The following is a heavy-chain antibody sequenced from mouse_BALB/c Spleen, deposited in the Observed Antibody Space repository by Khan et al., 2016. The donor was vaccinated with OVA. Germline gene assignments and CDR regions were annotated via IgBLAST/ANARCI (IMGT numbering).Heavy chain of an antibody. J-gene: IGHJ2*01. CDR2: ISYSGRT. CDR3: ARSVTITTVVATDFDY. V-gene: IGHV3-2*02. Sequence: EVQLQESGPGLVKPSQSLSLTCTVTGYSITSDYAWNWIRQFPGNKLEWMGYISYSGRTSYNPSPKSRISITRDTSKNQFFLQLNSVTTEDTATYYCARSVTITTVVATDFDYWGQGTTLTVSS. CDR1: GYSITSDYA. D-gene: IGHD1-1*01.